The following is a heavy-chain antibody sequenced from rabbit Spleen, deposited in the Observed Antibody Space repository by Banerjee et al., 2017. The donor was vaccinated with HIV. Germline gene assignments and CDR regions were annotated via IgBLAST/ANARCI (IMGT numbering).Heavy chain of an antibody. CDR2: IDPVFGGA. CDR1: GFDFTSYY. J-gene: IGHJ4*01. Sequence: QLKESGGGLVQPGGSLKLSCKASGFDFTSYYMSWVRQAPGKGLEWVGYIDPVFGGAYYASWVNGRFTISSHNAQNTLYLQLNSLTSADTATYFCARLVPGVSDNLWGQGTLVTVS. CDR3: ARLVPGVSDNL. V-gene: IGHV1S7*01. D-gene: IGHD4-1*01.